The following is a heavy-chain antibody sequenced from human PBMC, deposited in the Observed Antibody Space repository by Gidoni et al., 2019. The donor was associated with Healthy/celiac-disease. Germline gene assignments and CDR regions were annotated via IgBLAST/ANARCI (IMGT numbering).Heavy chain of an antibody. CDR2: IRSKAYGGTT. J-gene: IGHJ4*02. Sequence: VQLLESGGGLVQPGRSLILSCTASGFTFGDYAMIWFRQAPGKGLEWVGFIRSKAYGGTTEYAESVKGRFTIARDDSKSIAYLQMNSLKTEDTAVYYCTRDISGQYEDYVWGSYMYWGQGTLVTVSS. CDR1: GFTFGDYA. CDR3: TRDISGQYEDYVWGSYMY. D-gene: IGHD3-16*01. V-gene: IGHV3-49*03.